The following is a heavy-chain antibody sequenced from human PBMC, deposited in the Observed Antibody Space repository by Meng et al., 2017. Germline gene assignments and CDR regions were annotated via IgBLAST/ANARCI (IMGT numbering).Heavy chain of an antibody. V-gene: IGHV3-48*01. CDR3: AREYSGYDYFDY. Sequence: GGSLRLSCAASGFTFSSYSMNWVRQAPGKGLEWVSYISSSGSTIYYADSVKGRFTISRDNSKNTLYLQMNSLRAEDTAVYYCAREYSGYDYFDYWGQGNRVNGAS. D-gene: IGHD5-12*01. CDR1: GFTFSSYS. CDR2: ISSSGSTI. J-gene: IGHJ4*02.